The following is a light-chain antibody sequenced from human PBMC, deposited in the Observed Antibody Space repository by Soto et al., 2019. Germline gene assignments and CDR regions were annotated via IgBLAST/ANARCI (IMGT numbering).Light chain of an antibody. J-gene: IGLJ3*02. Sequence: QSVLTQPPSASGTPGQRVTISCSGSTSNIGSNTVNWYQHLPGSAPKLLIYGNDQRPSGVPDRFSGSKFGPSASLAIGGLQSEDEAEYYCASWDDSLNAGVFGGGPK. CDR1: TSNIGSNT. V-gene: IGLV1-44*01. CDR3: ASWDDSLNAGV. CDR2: GND.